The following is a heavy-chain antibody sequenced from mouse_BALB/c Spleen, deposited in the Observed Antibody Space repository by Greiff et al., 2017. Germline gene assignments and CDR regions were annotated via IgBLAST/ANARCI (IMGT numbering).Heavy chain of an antibody. Sequence: QVQLKESGPGLVAPSQTLSITCPVSGFSLPSYGVHWVRQPPGKGLEWLGVIWAGGSTNYNSALMSRLSISKDNSKSQVFLKMNSLQTDDTAMYYCTRDRDSNIRDYWGQGTTLTVSS. V-gene: IGHV2-9*02. CDR3: TRDRDSNIRDY. J-gene: IGHJ2*01. CDR2: IWAGGST. CDR1: GFSLPSYG. D-gene: IGHD2-5*01.